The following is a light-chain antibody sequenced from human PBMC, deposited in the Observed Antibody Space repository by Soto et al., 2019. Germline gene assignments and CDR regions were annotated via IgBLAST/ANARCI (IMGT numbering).Light chain of an antibody. J-gene: IGKJ4*01. CDR2: DAS. CDR1: QSVSKY. CDR3: QQRSNWPQIT. Sequence: EIVLTQSPATLSLSPGERATLSGRASQSVSKYLAWYQQKPGQAPMLLIHDASNRATGIPARFGGSGSGTDLTLTISSREPDDFGVYYCQQRSNWPQITFGGGTKVEIK. V-gene: IGKV3-11*01.